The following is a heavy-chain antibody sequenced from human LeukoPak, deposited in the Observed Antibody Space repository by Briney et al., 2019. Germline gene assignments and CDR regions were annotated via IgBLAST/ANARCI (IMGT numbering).Heavy chain of an antibody. V-gene: IGHV3-48*01. Sequence: GGSLRLSCAASGFTFSSYAMSWVRQAPGKGLEWVSYISSSSSTIYYADSVKGRFTISRDNAKNSLFLQMNSLRAEDTAVYYCARDVGRAFDIWGQGTMVTVSS. D-gene: IGHD3/OR15-3a*01. CDR3: ARDVGRAFDI. CDR1: GFTFSSYA. CDR2: ISSSSSTI. J-gene: IGHJ3*02.